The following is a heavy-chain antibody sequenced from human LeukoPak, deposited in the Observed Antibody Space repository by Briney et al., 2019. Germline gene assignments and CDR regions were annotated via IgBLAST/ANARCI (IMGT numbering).Heavy chain of an antibody. D-gene: IGHD6-19*01. CDR1: GGSISSSSYY. V-gene: IGHV4-39*01. Sequence: SETLSLTCTVSGGSISSSSYYWGWIRQPPGKGLEWIGSIYYSGSTYYNPSLKSRVTISVDTSKNQFSLKLSSVTAADTAVYYCARLYSSGWGSFDYWGQGTLVTVSS. CDR3: ARLYSSGWGSFDY. J-gene: IGHJ4*02. CDR2: IYYSGST.